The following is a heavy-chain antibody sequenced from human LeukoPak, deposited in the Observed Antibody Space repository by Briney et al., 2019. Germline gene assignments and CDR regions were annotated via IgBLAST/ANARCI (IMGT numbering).Heavy chain of an antibody. Sequence: PGRSLRLSCAASGFTFGSYGMHWVRQAPGKGLEWVAVIWYDGSNKYYADSVKGRFTISKDNSKNTLYLQMNSLRAEDTAVYYCAKDWSYGELDAFDIWGQGTMVTVSS. J-gene: IGHJ3*02. CDR1: GFTFGSYG. CDR2: IWYDGSNK. D-gene: IGHD4-17*01. V-gene: IGHV3-33*06. CDR3: AKDWSYGELDAFDI.